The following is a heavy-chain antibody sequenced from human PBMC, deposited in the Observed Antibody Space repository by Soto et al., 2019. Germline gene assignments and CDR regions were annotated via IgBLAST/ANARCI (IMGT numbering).Heavy chain of an antibody. J-gene: IGHJ6*02. CDR1: GCTFTGYY. CDR2: INPNSGGT. Sequence: ASVKVSCKASGCTFTGYYMHWVRQAPGQGLEWMGWINPNSGGTNYAQKFQGRVTMTRDTSISTAYMELSRLRSDDTAVYYCARGGRQQLVIGYYYGMDVWGQGTTVTVSS. V-gene: IGHV1-2*02. D-gene: IGHD6-13*01. CDR3: ARGGRQQLVIGYYYGMDV.